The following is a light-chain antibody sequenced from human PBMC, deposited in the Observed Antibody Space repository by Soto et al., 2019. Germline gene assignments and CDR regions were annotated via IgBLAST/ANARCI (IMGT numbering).Light chain of an antibody. CDR1: QSVSSY. J-gene: IGKJ5*01. Sequence: EIVLTQSPATLSLSPGERATLSCRASQSVSSYLAWYKQKPGQAPRLLIYDASNRATGIPARFSGSRSGKDFTLTISSLEPEDFAVYYCQQRSNWRGITFGQGTRLEIK. V-gene: IGKV3-11*01. CDR3: QQRSNWRGIT. CDR2: DAS.